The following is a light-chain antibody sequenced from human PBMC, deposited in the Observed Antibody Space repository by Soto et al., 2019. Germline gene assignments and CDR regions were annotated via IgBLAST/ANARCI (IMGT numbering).Light chain of an antibody. CDR3: SSYTSSITYV. CDR1: SSDVGRYNY. J-gene: IGLJ1*01. V-gene: IGLV2-14*01. Sequence: QSVLTQPASVSGSPGQSITSACTGTSSDVGRYNYVSWYQQHPGKVPKLMIYEVSNRPSGVSNRFSGSKSGNTASLTISGFQAEEEADYYCSSYTSSITYVFGTGTKLTAL. CDR2: EVS.